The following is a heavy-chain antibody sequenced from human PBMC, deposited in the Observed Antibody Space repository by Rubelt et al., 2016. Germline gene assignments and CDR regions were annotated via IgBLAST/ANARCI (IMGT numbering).Heavy chain of an antibody. J-gene: IGHJ6*02. CDR3: ARDAKQQLVYYYYGMDV. Sequence: EVQLVESGGGLVKPGGSLRLSCAASGFTFSSYSMNWVRQAPGKGLEWVSSISSSSSYIYYADSVKGLFTSSRDNAKNSLYLQMNSLRAEDTAVYYCARDAKQQLVYYYYGMDVWGQGTTVTVSS. D-gene: IGHD6-13*01. CDR1: GFTFSSYS. CDR2: ISSSSSYI. V-gene: IGHV3-21*06.